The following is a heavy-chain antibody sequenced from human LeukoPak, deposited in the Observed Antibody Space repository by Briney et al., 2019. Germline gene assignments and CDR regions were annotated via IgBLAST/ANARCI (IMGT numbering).Heavy chain of an antibody. CDR3: ARGYPFYYYYMDV. Sequence: SETLSLTFAVYGGSFSGYYWSWIRQPPGKGLEWIGEINHSGSTNYNPSLKSRVTISVDTSKNQFSLKLSSVTAADTAVYYCARGYPFYYYYMDVWGKGTTVTVSS. CDR1: GGSFSGYY. CDR2: INHSGST. J-gene: IGHJ6*03. V-gene: IGHV4-34*01.